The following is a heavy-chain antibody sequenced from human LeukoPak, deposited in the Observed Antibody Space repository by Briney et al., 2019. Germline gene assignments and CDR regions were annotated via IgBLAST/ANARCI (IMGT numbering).Heavy chain of an antibody. CDR3: AAPLYGSGSWTWFDP. Sequence: GASVKFSCKASGYTFTGYYMHWVRQAPGQGLEWMGWINPNSGGTNYAQKFQGRVTMTRDTSISTAYMELSRLRSDDTAVYYCAAPLYGSGSWTWFDPWGQGTLVTVSS. J-gene: IGHJ5*02. V-gene: IGHV1-2*02. D-gene: IGHD3-10*01. CDR1: GYTFTGYY. CDR2: INPNSGGT.